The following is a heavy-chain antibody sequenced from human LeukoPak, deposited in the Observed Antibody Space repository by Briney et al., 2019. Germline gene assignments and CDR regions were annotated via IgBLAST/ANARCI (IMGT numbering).Heavy chain of an antibody. CDR2: LYYTGTT. CDR1: GGSISSSSYY. V-gene: IGHV4-39*01. Sequence: SETLSLTCTVSGGSISSSSYYWGWIRQPPGKGLEWIGSLYYTGTTYYNPSLKSRVTISVDTSKNQFSLNLTSMTAADTAVYYCAGSLTDCSSGWYFDCWGQGTLVTASS. CDR3: AGSLTDCSSGWYFDC. J-gene: IGHJ4*02. D-gene: IGHD6-19*01.